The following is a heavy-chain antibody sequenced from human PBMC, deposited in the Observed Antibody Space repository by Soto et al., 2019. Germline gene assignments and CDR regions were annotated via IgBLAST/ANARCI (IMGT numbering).Heavy chain of an antibody. V-gene: IGHV4-59*01. CDR3: AREGYSSGCFDN. D-gene: IGHD6-19*01. J-gene: IGHJ4*02. Sequence: SETLSLTCTVSGDSISSYYWSWIRQPPGKGLEWMGYIHYSGSTNYNPSLKSRVTISGDTSKNQFSLKLSSVTAADTAVYYCAREGYSSGCFDNWGQGTLVTVSS. CDR1: GDSISSYY. CDR2: IHYSGST.